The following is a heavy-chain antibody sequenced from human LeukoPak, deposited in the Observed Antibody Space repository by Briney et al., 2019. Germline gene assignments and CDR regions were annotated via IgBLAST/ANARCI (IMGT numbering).Heavy chain of an antibody. CDR1: GGSISSGGYY. D-gene: IGHD7-27*01. Sequence: PSETLSLTCTVSGGSISSGGYYWSWIRQHPGKGLERIGHIYYSGSSYYNPSLKGRVTISVDTSKNQFSLNLSSVTAADTAVYYCARLAGAYFDYWGQGTLVTVSS. J-gene: IGHJ4*02. CDR3: ARLAGAYFDY. V-gene: IGHV4-31*03. CDR2: IYYSGSS.